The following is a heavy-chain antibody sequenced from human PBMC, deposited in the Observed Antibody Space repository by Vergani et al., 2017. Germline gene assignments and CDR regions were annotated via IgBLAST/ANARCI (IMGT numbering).Heavy chain of an antibody. J-gene: IGHJ4*02. D-gene: IGHD3-10*01. V-gene: IGHV3-33*03. CDR1: GFTFSSYG. Sequence: QVQLVESGGGVVQPGRSLRLSCAASGFTFSSYGMHWVRQAPGKGLEWVAVIWYDGSNKYYADSVKGRFTISRDNAKNSLYLQMNSLRAEDTAVYYCAKDREWFGELTDEGFDYWGQGTLVTVSS. CDR2: IWYDGSNK. CDR3: AKDREWFGELTDEGFDY.